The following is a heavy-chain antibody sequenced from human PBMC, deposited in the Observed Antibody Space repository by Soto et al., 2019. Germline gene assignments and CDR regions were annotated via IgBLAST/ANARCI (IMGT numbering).Heavy chain of an antibody. CDR2: INHSGST. CDR3: ARGLPPYYNWFDP. Sequence: PSETLSLTCAVYGGSFSGYYWSWIRQPPGKGLEWIGEINHSGSTNYNPSLKSRVTISVDTSKNQFSLKLSSVTAADTAVYYCARGLPPYYNWFDPWGHGTLVTVSS. J-gene: IGHJ5*02. CDR1: GGSFSGYY. D-gene: IGHD2-8*01. V-gene: IGHV4-34*01.